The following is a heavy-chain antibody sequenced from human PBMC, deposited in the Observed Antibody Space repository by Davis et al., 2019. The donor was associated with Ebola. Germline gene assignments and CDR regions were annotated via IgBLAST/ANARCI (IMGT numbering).Heavy chain of an antibody. CDR1: GFTFSSYA. V-gene: IGHV3-23*01. Sequence: GGSLRLSCAASGFTFSSYAMSWVRQAPGKGLEWVSAICGSGGSTYYADSVKGRFTISRDNSKNSLYLQMNSLRAEDTAVYYCAKEGSFTVWFDYWGQGTLVTVSS. J-gene: IGHJ4*02. D-gene: IGHD3-3*01. CDR3: AKEGSFTVWFDY. CDR2: ICGSGGST.